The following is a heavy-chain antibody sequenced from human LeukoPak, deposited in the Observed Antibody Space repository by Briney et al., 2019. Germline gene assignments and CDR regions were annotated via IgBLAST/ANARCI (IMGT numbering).Heavy chain of an antibody. J-gene: IGHJ6*03. CDR3: ARVAHYGSGSYYGYYYYYMDV. V-gene: IGHV4-59*01. CDR1: GGSISSYY. D-gene: IGHD3-10*01. Sequence: SETLSLTCTVSGGSISSYYWSWIRQPPGKGLEWIGYIYYSGSTNYNPSLKSRVTISVDTSKNQFSLKLSSVTAADTAVYYCARVAHYGSGSYYGYYYYYMDVWGKGTTVTISS. CDR2: IYYSGST.